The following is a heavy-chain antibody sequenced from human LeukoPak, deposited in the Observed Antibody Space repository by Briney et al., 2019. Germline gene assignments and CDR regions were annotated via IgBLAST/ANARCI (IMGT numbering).Heavy chain of an antibody. V-gene: IGHV1-69*13. J-gene: IGHJ3*02. Sequence: ASVKVSCKASGGTFSSYAISWVRQAPGQGLEWMGGIIPIFGTANYAQKFQGRVTITADESTSTAYMELSSLRSEDTAVYYCARLITRYSRNRYGAFDIWGQGRMVTVSS. CDR1: GGTFSSYA. CDR2: IIPIFGTA. CDR3: ARLITRYSRNRYGAFDI. D-gene: IGHD6-13*01.